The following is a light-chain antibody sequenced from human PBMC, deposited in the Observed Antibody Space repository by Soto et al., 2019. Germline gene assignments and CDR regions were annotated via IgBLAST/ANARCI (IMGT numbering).Light chain of an antibody. CDR3: QQLNTLPFT. V-gene: IGKV1-5*03. CDR1: QTISSW. CDR2: KAS. Sequence: EIKMSESPSSPSASVGDRVTITCRASQTISSWLAWHTTKPGKAPKIMIYKASTLKSGVPSRLRGIGYGKDFTLTISRLQPEDVATDDCQQLNTLPFTFGQGTRLEIK. J-gene: IGKJ5*01.